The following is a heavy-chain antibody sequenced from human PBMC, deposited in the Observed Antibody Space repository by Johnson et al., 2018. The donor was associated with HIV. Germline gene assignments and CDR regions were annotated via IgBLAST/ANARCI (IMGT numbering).Heavy chain of an antibody. CDR2: LNSDGSRT. CDR1: GFTFSNFG. Sequence: VQVVESGGGVVQPGRSLRLSCATSGFTFSNFGMHWVRQAPGKGLVWVSRLNSDGSRTDYADSVKGRFTISRDNAKNTLYLQMNILRAEDTAVYYCTRGRHSLDAFDVWGQGTMVTVSS. V-gene: IGHV3-74*02. J-gene: IGHJ3*01. D-gene: IGHD2-21*01. CDR3: TRGRHSLDAFDV.